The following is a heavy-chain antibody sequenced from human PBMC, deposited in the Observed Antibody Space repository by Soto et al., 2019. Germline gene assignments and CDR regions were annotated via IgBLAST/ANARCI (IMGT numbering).Heavy chain of an antibody. CDR2: IDSSWSA. CDR1: GGSISTTYY. J-gene: IGHJ4*02. V-gene: IGHV4-31*01. CDR3: ASAPRFDESVRSGYYFDY. D-gene: IGHD3-10*01. Sequence: QVQLQESGPGLVKPSQTLSLTCTVSGGSISTTYYWSWIRQHPGKGLEWIGYIDSSWSACYNPSLKKPPIISVDASKNQFSLILDSVTAANTAVYYCASAPRFDESVRSGYYFDYWGQGTLVTVSS.